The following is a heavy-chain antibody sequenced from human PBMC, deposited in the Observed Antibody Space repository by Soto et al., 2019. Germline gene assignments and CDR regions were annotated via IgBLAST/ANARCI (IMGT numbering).Heavy chain of an antibody. D-gene: IGHD6-13*01. CDR1: EGTFNSYA. Sequence: QAQVVQSGAEVRKPGSSVKLSCKASEGTFNSYAIAWVRQAPGQGLEWMGGIIPYYNTLNYAQKFQDRVTITAHDSTNTVYMELSSLRSDETAVYFCASGASRWYPYFFDSWAQGTLVTVYS. J-gene: IGHJ4*02. V-gene: IGHV1-69*01. CDR2: IIPYYNTL. CDR3: ASGASRWYPYFFDS.